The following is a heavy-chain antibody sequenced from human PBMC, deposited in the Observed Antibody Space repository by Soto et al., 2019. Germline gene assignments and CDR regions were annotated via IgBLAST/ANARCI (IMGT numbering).Heavy chain of an antibody. V-gene: IGHV1-69*13. Sequence: ASVQVSCKASGGTFSSYAISWVRQAPGQGLEWMGGIIPIFGTANYAQKFQGRVTITADESTSTAYMELSSLRSEDTAVYYCARVNGDYFDYWGQGTLVTVSS. J-gene: IGHJ4*02. D-gene: IGHD4-17*01. CDR2: IIPIFGTA. CDR1: GGTFSSYA. CDR3: ARVNGDYFDY.